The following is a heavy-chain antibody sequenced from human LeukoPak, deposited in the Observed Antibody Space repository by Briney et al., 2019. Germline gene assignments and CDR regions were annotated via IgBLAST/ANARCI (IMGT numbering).Heavy chain of an antibody. Sequence: GGSLRLSCAASGFTFSSYWMSWVRQAPGKGLEWVANIKQDGSEKYYVDSVKGRFTISRDNAKNSLYLQMNSLRAEDTAVYYCARDPGGITLLRGVLPGGWLDPWGQGTLITVSS. CDR3: ARDPGGITLLRGVLPGGWLDP. CDR2: IKQDGSEK. CDR1: GFTFSSYW. J-gene: IGHJ5*02. D-gene: IGHD3-10*01. V-gene: IGHV3-7*01.